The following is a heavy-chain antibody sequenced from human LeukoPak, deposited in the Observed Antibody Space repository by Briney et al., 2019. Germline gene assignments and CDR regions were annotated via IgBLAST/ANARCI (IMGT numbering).Heavy chain of an antibody. D-gene: IGHD2-21*02. J-gene: IGHJ1*01. CDR3: ARGRYCGGDCYSVPFQH. Sequence: ASVKVSCKASGYTFTNYDINWVRQATGQGLEWMGWMNPNSGNTGYAQKFQGRVTMTRNTSISTAYMELSSLRSEDTAVYYCARGRYCGGDCYSVPFQHWGQGTLVTVSS. CDR2: MNPNSGNT. V-gene: IGHV1-8*01. CDR1: GYTFTNYD.